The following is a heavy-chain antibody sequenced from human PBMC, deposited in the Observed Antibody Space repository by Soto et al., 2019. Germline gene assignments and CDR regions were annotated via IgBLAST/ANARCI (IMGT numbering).Heavy chain of an antibody. D-gene: IGHD1-26*01. Sequence: QVHLQESGPGLVKPSQTLSLTCTVSGGSITIGDYYWNWIRQPPGKGLEWIGYIYKSGSAYYNPSLKSRVTISMDTSKNQFSLKLNSVTAADTAVYYCVREGRELFDSWGQGTLVTVSS. CDR1: GGSITIGDYY. J-gene: IGHJ4*02. V-gene: IGHV4-30-4*01. CDR3: VREGRELFDS. CDR2: IYKSGSA.